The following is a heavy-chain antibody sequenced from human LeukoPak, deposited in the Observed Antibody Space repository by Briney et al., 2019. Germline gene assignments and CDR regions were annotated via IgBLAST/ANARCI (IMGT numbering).Heavy chain of an antibody. CDR3: ASWTVTTGFDY. Sequence: SETLSLTCAVYGGSFSGYYWSWIRQPPGKGLEWIGEINHSGSTNYNPSLKSRVTISVDTSKNRFSLKLSSVTAADTAVYYCASWTVTTGFDYWGQGTLVTVSS. D-gene: IGHD4-17*01. CDR1: GGSFSGYY. CDR2: INHSGST. V-gene: IGHV4-34*01. J-gene: IGHJ4*02.